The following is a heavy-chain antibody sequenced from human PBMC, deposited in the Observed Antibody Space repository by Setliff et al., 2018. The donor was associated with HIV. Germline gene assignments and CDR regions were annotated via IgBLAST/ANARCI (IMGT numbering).Heavy chain of an antibody. J-gene: IGHJ1*01. CDR2: LSGSGGST. Sequence: PGGSLRLSCAASELTFSNYAMTWVRQAPGKGLEWVSSLSGSGGSTYYADSVKGRFTISRDDSKSTLYLQMNSLRAEDTAVYYCAKDLPAPYSSGWYDYFQHWGQGTLVTVSS. CDR3: AKDLPAPYSSGWYDYFQH. D-gene: IGHD6-19*01. CDR1: ELTFSNYA. V-gene: IGHV3-23*01.